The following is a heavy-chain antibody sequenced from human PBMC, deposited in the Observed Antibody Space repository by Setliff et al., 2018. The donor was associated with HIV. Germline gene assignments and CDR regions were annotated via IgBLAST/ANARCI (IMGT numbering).Heavy chain of an antibody. CDR3: AGADYSDTSGYYSNFDY. CDR2: VYYSGIT. CDR1: GGSISSHY. J-gene: IGHJ4*02. Sequence: SETLSLTCSVSGGSISSHYWSWIRQPPGKGLEWIGYVYYSGITNYNVSLKSRVTILVDTSKNQFSLKLRSVTAADTAVYYCAGADYSDTSGYYSNFDYWGQGTLVTVSS. D-gene: IGHD3-22*01. V-gene: IGHV4-59*11.